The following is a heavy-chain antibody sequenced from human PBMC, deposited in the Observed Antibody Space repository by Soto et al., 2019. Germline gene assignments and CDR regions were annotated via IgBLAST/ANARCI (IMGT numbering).Heavy chain of an antibody. D-gene: IGHD2-15*01. CDR2: IYYSGST. CDR1: GGSVSSYY. Sequence: SETLSLTCTVSGGSVSSYYWSWIRQAPGKGLEWIGYIYYSGSTNYNPSLKSRVTISVDTSKNQFSLKLSSVTAADTAVYYCARGGYCSGGSCYWNYWGQGTLVTAPQ. V-gene: IGHV4-59*02. J-gene: IGHJ4*02. CDR3: ARGGYCSGGSCYWNY.